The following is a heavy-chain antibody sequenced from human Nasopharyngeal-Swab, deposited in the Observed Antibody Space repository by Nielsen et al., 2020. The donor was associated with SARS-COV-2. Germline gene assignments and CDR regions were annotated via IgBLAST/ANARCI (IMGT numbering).Heavy chain of an antibody. Sequence: GESLKISCEASGFTFSSFNMNWVRQAPGKGLEWISYINSGSPTILYRDSVRGRFIISRDDAKSSMYLQMSNLRDEDTALYYCARGVRRDISGWHFDYWGQGTLVTVSS. V-gene: IGHV3-48*02. J-gene: IGHJ4*02. D-gene: IGHD6-19*01. CDR3: ARGVRRDISGWHFDY. CDR1: GFTFSSFN. CDR2: INSGSPTI.